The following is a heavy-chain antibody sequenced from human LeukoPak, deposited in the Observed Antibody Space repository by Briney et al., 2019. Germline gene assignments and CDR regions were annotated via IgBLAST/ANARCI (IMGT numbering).Heavy chain of an antibody. J-gene: IGHJ4*02. Sequence: SETLSLTCTVSGGSITSADYYWSWIRQPPGKGLEWIGYIYYSGGTYYNPSLKSRLTITISADTSKNQFSLNLSSVTAADTAVYYCATVTRWTYYFDYWGQGTLATVSS. V-gene: IGHV4-30-4*08. D-gene: IGHD3/OR15-3a*01. CDR2: IYYSGGT. CDR3: ATVTRWTYYFDY. CDR1: GGSITSADYY.